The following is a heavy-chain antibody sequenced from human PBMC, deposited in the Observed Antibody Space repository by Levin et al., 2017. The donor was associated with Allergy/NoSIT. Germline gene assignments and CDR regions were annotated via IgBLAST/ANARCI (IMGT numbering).Heavy chain of an antibody. V-gene: IGHV3-33*01. CDR2: IWYDGSNK. CDR3: ARDGSSMVQGVIYYYYYMDV. Sequence: LSLTCAASGFTFSSYGMHWVRQAPGKGLEWVAVIWYDGSNKYYADSVKGRFTISRDNSKNTLYLQMNSLRAEDTAVYYCARDGSSMVQGVIYYYYYMDVWGKGTTVTVSS. J-gene: IGHJ6*03. CDR1: GFTFSSYG. D-gene: IGHD3-10*01.